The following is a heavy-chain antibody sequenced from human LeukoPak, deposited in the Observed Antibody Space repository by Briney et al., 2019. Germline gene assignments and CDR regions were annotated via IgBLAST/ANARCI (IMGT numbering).Heavy chain of an antibody. CDR3: ARDWASYYGSGRGEYGMDV. CDR1: GGTFSSYA. CDR2: IIPIFGTA. Sequence: SVKVSCKASGGTFSSYAISWVRQAPGQGLEWMGGIIPIFGTANYAQKFQGRVTITADESTSTAYMELSSLRSEDTAVYYCARDWASYYGSGRGEYGMDVWGQGTTVTVSS. J-gene: IGHJ6*02. D-gene: IGHD3-10*01. V-gene: IGHV1-69*13.